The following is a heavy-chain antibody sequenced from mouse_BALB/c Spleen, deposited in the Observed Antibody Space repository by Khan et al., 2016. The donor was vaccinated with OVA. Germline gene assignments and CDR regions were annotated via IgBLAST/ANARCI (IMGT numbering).Heavy chain of an antibody. J-gene: IGHJ3*01. CDR3: LRSLVYYGSAYEGCAY. V-gene: IGHV1S136*01. D-gene: IGHD1-1*01. CDR2: ISPNSDGS. CDR1: GYTFTNYV. Sequence: EVQLQQSGPELVKPGASVKMSCKASGYTFTNYVMHWVKQKPRQGLEWIGYISPNSDGSKYNEKFRGKATLTSDKSSSTAYMELSSLTSEDSAFYYCLRSLVYYGSAYEGCAYWGQGTLVTVSA.